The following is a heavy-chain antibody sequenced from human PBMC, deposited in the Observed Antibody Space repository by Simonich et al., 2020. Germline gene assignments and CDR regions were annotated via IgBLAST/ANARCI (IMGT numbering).Heavy chain of an antibody. Sequence: QVQLQESGPGLVKPSETLSLTCTVSVGSTSSYYWSWIRQPPGKGLEWIGYIYYSGSPNYHPSRTSRVTISVYTSKNQFSLKLSSVTAADTAVYYCARLPDYWGQGTLVTVSS. CDR1: VGSTSSYY. CDR3: ARLPDY. CDR2: IYYSGSP. J-gene: IGHJ4*02. V-gene: IGHV4-59*08.